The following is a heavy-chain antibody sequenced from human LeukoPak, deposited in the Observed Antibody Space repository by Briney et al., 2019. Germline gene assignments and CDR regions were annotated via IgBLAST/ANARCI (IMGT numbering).Heavy chain of an antibody. CDR3: ARGIQLWFLTSYYYGMDV. CDR2: INPNSGGT. Sequence: EASVKVSCKASGYTFTGYYMHWVRQAPGQGLEWMGWINPNSGGTNYAQKFQGWVTMSRDTSISTAYMELSRLRSDDTAVYYCARGIQLWFLTSYYYGMDVWGQGTTVTVSS. J-gene: IGHJ6*02. CDR1: GYTFTGYY. V-gene: IGHV1-2*04. D-gene: IGHD5-18*01.